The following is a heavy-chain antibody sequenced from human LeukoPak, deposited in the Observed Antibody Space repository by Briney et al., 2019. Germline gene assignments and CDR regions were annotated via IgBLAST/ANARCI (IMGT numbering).Heavy chain of an antibody. CDR2: IYYSGST. V-gene: IGHV4-31*03. CDR1: GGSISSGGYY. J-gene: IGHJ5*02. D-gene: IGHD3-22*01. Sequence: SEILSLTCTVSGGSISSGGYYWSWIRQHPGKGLEWIGYIYYSGSTYYNPSLKSRVTISVDTSKNQFSLKLSSVTAADTAVYYCARGSYYDSSGYYSFDPWGQGTLVTVSS. CDR3: ARGSYYDSSGYYSFDP.